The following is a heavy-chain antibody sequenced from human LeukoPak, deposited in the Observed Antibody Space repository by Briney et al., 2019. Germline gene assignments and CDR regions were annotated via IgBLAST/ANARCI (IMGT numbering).Heavy chain of an antibody. V-gene: IGHV3-30*02. CDR2: IQYDGSNK. Sequence: PGGSLRLSCAASGFTFSSYGMHWVRQAPGKGLEWVAFIQYDGSNKYYADSVKGRFTISRDNSKNTLYLQMNSLRAEDTAVYYCAKDRAIAAAGTEGDYWGQGTLVTVSS. J-gene: IGHJ4*02. CDR1: GFTFSSYG. CDR3: AKDRAIAAAGTEGDY. D-gene: IGHD6-13*01.